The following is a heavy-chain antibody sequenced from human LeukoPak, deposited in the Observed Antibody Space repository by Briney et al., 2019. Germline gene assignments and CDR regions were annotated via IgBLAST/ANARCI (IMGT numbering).Heavy chain of an antibody. CDR2: ISAYNGNT. D-gene: IGHD2/OR15-2a*01. CDR3: ARGLQYYADYYYMDV. V-gene: IGHV1-18*01. J-gene: IGHJ6*03. Sequence: ASVKVSCKASGYTFTSYGISRVRQAPGQGLEWMGWISAYNGNTNYAQKLQGRVTMTTDTSTSTAYMELRSLRSDDTAVYYCARGLQYYADYYYMDVWGKGTTVTVSS. CDR1: GYTFTSYG.